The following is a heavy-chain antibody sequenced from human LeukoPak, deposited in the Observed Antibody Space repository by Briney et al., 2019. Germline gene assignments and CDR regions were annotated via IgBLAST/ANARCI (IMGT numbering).Heavy chain of an antibody. CDR3: ARSRRYDSGGYSSDYYHYGLDV. V-gene: IGHV3-23*01. J-gene: IGHJ6*02. CDR1: GFTFSSYA. Sequence: PGGSLRLSCAASGFTFSSYAMSWVRQAPGKGLEWVSAISGSGGSTYYADSVKGRFTISRDNSKNTLYLQMNSLRAEDTAVYYCARSRRYDSGGYSSDYYHYGLDVWGQGTTVTVSS. CDR2: ISGSGGST. D-gene: IGHD3-22*01.